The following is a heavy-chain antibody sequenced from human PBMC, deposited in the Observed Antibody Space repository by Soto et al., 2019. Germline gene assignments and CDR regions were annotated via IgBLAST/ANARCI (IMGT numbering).Heavy chain of an antibody. CDR1: GGSISSYY. CDR2: IYTSGST. V-gene: IGHV4-4*07. J-gene: IGHJ4*02. CDR3: ARDSTGTTRGSLDY. D-gene: IGHD1-7*01. Sequence: LSLTCTVSGGSISSYYWSWIRQPAGKGLEWIGRIYTSGSTNYNPSLKSRVTMSVDTSKNQFSLKLSSVTAADTAVYYCARDSTGTTRGSLDYWGQGTLVTVSS.